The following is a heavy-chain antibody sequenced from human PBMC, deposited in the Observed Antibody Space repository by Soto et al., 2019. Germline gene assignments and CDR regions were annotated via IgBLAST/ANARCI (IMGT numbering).Heavy chain of an antibody. CDR1: GGSISSYY. CDR3: ARQTSDYDFWSGYHKPRGWFDP. Sequence: SETLSLTCTVSGGSISSYYWSWIRQPPGKGLEWIGYIYYSGSTNYNPSLKSRVTISVDTSKNQFSLKLSSVTAADTAVYYCARQTSDYDFWSGYHKPRGWFDPWGQGTLVTVSS. J-gene: IGHJ5*02. V-gene: IGHV4-59*08. CDR2: IYYSGST. D-gene: IGHD3-3*01.